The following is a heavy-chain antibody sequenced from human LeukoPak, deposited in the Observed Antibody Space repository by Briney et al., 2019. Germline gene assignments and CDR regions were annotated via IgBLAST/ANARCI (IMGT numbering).Heavy chain of an antibody. J-gene: IGHJ6*02. CDR1: GFTFSSYA. CDR3: AKDWLDSGWYRSGLDV. D-gene: IGHD6-19*01. V-gene: IGHV3-23*01. CDR2: ISGSGSST. Sequence: TGGSLRLSCAVSGFTFSSYAMSWVRQAPGKGLEWVSFISGSGSSTYYADSVKGRFTISRDNSKNTLYLQMNSLRAEDTALYYCAKDWLDSGWYRSGLDVWGQGTTVTVSS.